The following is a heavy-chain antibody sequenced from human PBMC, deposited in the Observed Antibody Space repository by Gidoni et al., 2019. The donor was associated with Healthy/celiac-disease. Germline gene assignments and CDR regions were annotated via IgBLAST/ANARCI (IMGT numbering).Heavy chain of an antibody. J-gene: IGHJ4*02. D-gene: IGHD6-13*01. CDR1: GFSLSTSGMR. Sequence: QVTLKESGPALVKPTQTLTLTCTFSGFSLSTSGMRVSWIRQPPGKALEWLARIDWDDDKFYSTSLKTRLTISKDTSKNQVVLTMTNMDPVDTATYYCALLSAAGFFDYWGQGTLVTVSS. CDR2: IDWDDDK. V-gene: IGHV2-70*04. CDR3: ALLSAAGFFDY.